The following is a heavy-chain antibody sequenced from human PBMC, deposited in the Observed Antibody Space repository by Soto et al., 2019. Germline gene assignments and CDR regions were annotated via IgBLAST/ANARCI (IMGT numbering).Heavy chain of an antibody. CDR1: GGSISSSSYY. Sequence: QLQLQESGPGLVKPSETLSLTCTVSGGSISSSSYYWGWIRQPPGKGLEWVGSIDYSGRTYYNPCLKSGVTISVDTSKNQFSLKLSSVTAADTAVYYCARNSYGDYDYYGMDVWGQGTTVTVSS. V-gene: IGHV4-39*01. CDR2: IDYSGRT. J-gene: IGHJ6*02. D-gene: IGHD4-17*01. CDR3: ARNSYGDYDYYGMDV.